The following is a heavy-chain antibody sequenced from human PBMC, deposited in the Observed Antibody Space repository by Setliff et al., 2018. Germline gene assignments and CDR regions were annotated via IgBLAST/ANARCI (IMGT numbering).Heavy chain of an antibody. CDR3: ARAGQLDYFQH. V-gene: IGHV1-2*05. CDR1: GYTFIGYY. J-gene: IGHJ1*01. Sequence: ASVKVSCKASGYTFIGYYMYWVRQAPGQGLEWMGRINPNSGGTEYAQKFQGRVTMTRXXXIXXXXXXXXXXXXXXXAVYYCARAGQLDYFQHWGQGTLVTVSS. D-gene: IGHD3-10*01. CDR2: INPNSGGT.